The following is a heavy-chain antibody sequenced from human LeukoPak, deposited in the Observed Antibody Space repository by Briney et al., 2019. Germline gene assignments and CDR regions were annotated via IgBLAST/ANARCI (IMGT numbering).Heavy chain of an antibody. CDR3: ATAKMPGIQTASRVNYFDS. J-gene: IGHJ4*02. Sequence: PGGSLRLSCAASEFTLSNYDMHWVRQAAGKGLEWVSTIDTAGNTWYPDSVKGRFTISRENAKNSLNLQMNSLRVGDTAVYHCATAKMPGIQTASRVNYFDSWGQGNLVTVSS. D-gene: IGHD6-13*01. V-gene: IGHV3-13*01. CDR2: IDTAGNT. CDR1: EFTLSNYD.